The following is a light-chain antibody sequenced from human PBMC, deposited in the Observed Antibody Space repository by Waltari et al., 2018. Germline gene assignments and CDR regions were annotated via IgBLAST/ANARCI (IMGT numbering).Light chain of an antibody. V-gene: IGLV8-61*01. J-gene: IGLJ3*02. CDR2: NAN. CDR3: LLYMGSGSWV. Sequence: QTVVTQEPSLSVPPGGTVTLTCALSPGSVSSNSYASWYQQSPGQTPRTLVYNANIRSSGVPDRFSGSMLVNKAALIITGAQADDESDYYCLLYMGSGSWVFGGGTKLTVL. CDR1: PGSVSSNSY.